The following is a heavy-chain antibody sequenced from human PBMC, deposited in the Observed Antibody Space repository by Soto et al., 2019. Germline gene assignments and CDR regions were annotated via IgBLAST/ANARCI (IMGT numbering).Heavy chain of an antibody. V-gene: IGHV4-30-2*06. CDR1: GGAMRSGDDS. J-gene: IGHJ6*02. CDR2: VYHSGST. Sequence: SGTLSRSCTGSGGAMRSGDDSWSWIRQSPGKGLEWIGYVYHSGSTYYSSSLKSRVTISVDMSKNQISLKLTSVTAADTAVYYCARGVSSSQKRFYYGMDVWGQGTTVTVYS. D-gene: IGHD6-6*01. CDR3: ARGVSSSQKRFYYGMDV.